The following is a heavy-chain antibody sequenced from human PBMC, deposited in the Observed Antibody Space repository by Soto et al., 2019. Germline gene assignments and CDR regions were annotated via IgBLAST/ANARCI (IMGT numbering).Heavy chain of an antibody. J-gene: IGHJ4*02. CDR3: ARWSYCSSTSCYIDY. V-gene: IGHV4-34*01. D-gene: IGHD2-2*02. CDR1: GGSFSGYY. CDR2: INHSGST. Sequence: SETLSLTCAVYGGSFSGYYWSWIRQPPGKGLEWIGEINHSGSTNYNPSLKSRVTISVDTSKNQFSLKLSSVTAADTAVYYCARWSYCSSTSCYIDYWGQGTLVTVSS.